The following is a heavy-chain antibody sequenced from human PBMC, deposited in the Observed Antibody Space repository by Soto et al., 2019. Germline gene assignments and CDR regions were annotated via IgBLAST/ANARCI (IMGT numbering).Heavy chain of an antibody. Sequence: GGSLRLSCAASGFTFGSYGMQWVGQAPGKGQEWVAVISYDGSNKYYADSVKGRFTISRDNSKNTLYLQMNSLRAEDTAVYYCAKDRVSRFIAAPFDYWGQGT. J-gene: IGHJ4*02. CDR2: ISYDGSNK. V-gene: IGHV3-30*18. D-gene: IGHD3-3*01. CDR1: GFTFGSYG. CDR3: AKDRVSRFIAAPFDY.